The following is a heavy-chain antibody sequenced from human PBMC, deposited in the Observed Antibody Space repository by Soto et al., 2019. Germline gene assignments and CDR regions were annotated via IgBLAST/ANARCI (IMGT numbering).Heavy chain of an antibody. J-gene: IGHJ6*03. CDR3: VKAGGNCANGVCYTRTWDYYYYMAV. CDR2: ISGSGEST. D-gene: IGHD2-8*01. Sequence: GGSLRLSCAASGFTFSSYAMNYVRQAPGKGLEWVSAISGSGESTNYAGPVKGRFTISRDNSKNTLYLQMNSLRAEDTAVYYCVKAGGNCANGVCYTRTWDYYYYMAVWGKGTTVTVSS. V-gene: IGHV3-23*01. CDR1: GFTFSSYA.